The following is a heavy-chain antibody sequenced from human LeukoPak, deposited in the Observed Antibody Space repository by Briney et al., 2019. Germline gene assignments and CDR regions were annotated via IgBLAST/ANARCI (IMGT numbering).Heavy chain of an antibody. CDR3: ARGTKFYDSSAPGNYFDY. J-gene: IGHJ4*02. CDR2: IYNSGST. CDR1: GGSISSYY. V-gene: IGHV4-59*01. Sequence: PSETLSLTCTVSGGSISSYYWSWIRQPPGKGLEWIGYIYNSGSTKYNPSLKSRVTISVDTSKNQFSLKLSSVTAADTAVYYCARGTKFYDSSAPGNYFDYWGQGTLVTVSS. D-gene: IGHD3-22*01.